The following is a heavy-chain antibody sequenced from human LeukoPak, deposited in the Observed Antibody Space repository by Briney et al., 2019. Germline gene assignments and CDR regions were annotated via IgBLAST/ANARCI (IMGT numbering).Heavy chain of an antibody. J-gene: IGHJ4*02. CDR3: AREGIMVSSFIDY. Sequence: PSETLSLTCSVSGGSISGYYWTWIRHLPGKGLEWIGYMHDSGNTHYNPSLKSRVTISVDTSKNQFSLKLSSVTAADTAVYYCAREGIMVSSFIDYWGQGTLVTVSS. D-gene: IGHD5-18*01. CDR1: GGSISGYY. V-gene: IGHV4-59*12. CDR2: MHDSGNT.